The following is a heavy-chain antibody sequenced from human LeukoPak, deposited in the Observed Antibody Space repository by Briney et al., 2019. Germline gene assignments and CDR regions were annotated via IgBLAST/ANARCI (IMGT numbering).Heavy chain of an antibody. V-gene: IGHV2-70*11. CDR1: GFSLSTSGMC. D-gene: IGHD4-11*01. J-gene: IGHJ4*02. Sequence: SGPALVKPTQTLTLTCTFSGFSLSTSGMCVSWIRQPPGKALEWLTRIDWDDERHYSTSLKTRLTISKDTSKNQVALTMTNVDPVDTATYYCTRYRLSFFDYWGQGTLVTVSS. CDR3: TRYRLSFFDY. CDR2: IDWDDER.